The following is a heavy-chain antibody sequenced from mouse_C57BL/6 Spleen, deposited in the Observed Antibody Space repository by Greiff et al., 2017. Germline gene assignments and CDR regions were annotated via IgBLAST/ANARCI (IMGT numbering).Heavy chain of an antibody. CDR3: ARHGSSYDYAMDY. V-gene: IGHV14-3*01. D-gene: IGHD1-1*01. CDR2: IDPANGNT. CDR1: GFNIKNTY. Sequence: VHVKQSVAELVRPGASVKLSCTASGFNIKNTYMHWVKQRPEQGLEWIGRIDPANGNTKYAPKFPGKATITADTSSNTAYLQLGSLTSEDTAIYYCARHGSSYDYAMDYWGQGTSVTVSS. J-gene: IGHJ4*01.